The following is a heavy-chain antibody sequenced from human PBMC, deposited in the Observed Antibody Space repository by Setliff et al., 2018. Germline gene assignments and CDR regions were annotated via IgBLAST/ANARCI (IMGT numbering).Heavy chain of an antibody. D-gene: IGHD2-15*01. V-gene: IGHV3-21*01. Sequence: PGESLKISCAASGFTFGTYTMNWIRQAPGKGLEWVSSISRDSLHIYYADSLKGRFTISRDNAEDSLYLQMNSLRAEDTAVYFCARSENCYATHCSPYDYWGQGALVTVSS. CDR2: ISRDSLHI. CDR3: ARSENCYATHCSPYDY. CDR1: GFTFGTYT. J-gene: IGHJ4*02.